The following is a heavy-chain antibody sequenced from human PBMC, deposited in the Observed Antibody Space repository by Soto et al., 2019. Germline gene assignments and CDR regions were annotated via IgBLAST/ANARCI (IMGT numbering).Heavy chain of an antibody. V-gene: IGHV1-18*01. CDR3: ARAGGRSSGFVFQFYYYGMDV. CDR1: GYTFTSYG. CDR2: ISAYNGNT. J-gene: IGHJ6*02. Sequence: ASVKVSCKASGYTFTSYGISWVRQAPGQGLEWMGWISAYNGNTNYAQKLQGRVTMTTDTSTSTAYMELRSLRSDDTAVYYCARAGGRSSGFVFQFYYYGMDVWGQGTTVTVSS. D-gene: IGHD6-19*01.